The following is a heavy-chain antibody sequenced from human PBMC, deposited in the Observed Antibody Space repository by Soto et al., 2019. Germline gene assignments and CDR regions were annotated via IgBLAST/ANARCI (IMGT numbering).Heavy chain of an antibody. Sequence: QVQLVQSGTEAKSPGASVRVSCKASGYTLTDYLVHWVCQAPGQSPEWMGWVNAGNGYTKYAERFQDRITLTRDPXATTAYLDPSSLRYEDTAMYYCAVYLSDPHIGGDPWGQGTPVIVTA. CDR2: VNAGNGYT. J-gene: IGHJ5*02. V-gene: IGHV1-3*01. CDR3: AVYLSDPHIGGDP. D-gene: IGHD2-21*01. CDR1: GYTLTDYL.